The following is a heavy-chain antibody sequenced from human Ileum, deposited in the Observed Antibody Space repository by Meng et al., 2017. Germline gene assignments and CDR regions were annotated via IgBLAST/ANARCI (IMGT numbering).Heavy chain of an antibody. D-gene: IGHD3-10*01. CDR3: AREPSFGEHDY. CDR2: ISHDGSSY. Sequence: ELVEYGGGGVPPGGSLRFSCAAAGFDFSTYNMHWVRQAPGKGPEWVTAISHDGSSYVYADSVKGRFTISRDNSKNTLYLQMNSLTPEDTAVYYCAREPSFGEHDYWGQGTLVTVSS. V-gene: IGHV3-30*01. J-gene: IGHJ4*02. CDR1: GFDFSTYN.